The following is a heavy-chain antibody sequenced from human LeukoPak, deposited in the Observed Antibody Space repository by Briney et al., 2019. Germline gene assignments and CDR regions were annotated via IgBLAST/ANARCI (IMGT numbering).Heavy chain of an antibody. CDR2: INPSGGST. CDR3: ARDAGNYDFWSGYTDY. CDR1: GYTFTSYY. Sequence: ASVKVSWKASGYTFTSYYMHWVRQAPGQGLEWMGIINPSGGSTSYAQKFQGRVTTTRDMSTSTVYMDLSSLRSEDTAVYYCARDAGNYDFWSGYTDYWGQGTLVTVSS. V-gene: IGHV1-46*01. D-gene: IGHD3-3*01. J-gene: IGHJ4*02.